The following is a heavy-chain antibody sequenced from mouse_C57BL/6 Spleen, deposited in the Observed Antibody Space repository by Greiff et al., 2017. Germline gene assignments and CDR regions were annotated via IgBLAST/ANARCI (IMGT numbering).Heavy chain of an antibody. CDR3: ARENYYGSSFSYAMDY. D-gene: IGHD1-1*01. CDR1: GYTFPSYW. J-gene: IGHJ4*01. Sequence: QVQLQQPGAELVRPGSSVKLSCKASGYTFPSYWMHWVKQRPIQGLEWIGNIDPSDSETHYNQKFKDKATLTVDKSSSTAYMQLSSLTSEDSAVYYCARENYYGSSFSYAMDYWGQGTSVTVSS. CDR2: IDPSDSET. V-gene: IGHV1-52*01.